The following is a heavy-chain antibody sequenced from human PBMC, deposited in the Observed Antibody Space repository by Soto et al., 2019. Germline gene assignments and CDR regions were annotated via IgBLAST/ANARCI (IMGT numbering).Heavy chain of an antibody. V-gene: IGHV5-51*01. D-gene: IGHD6-13*01. Sequence: PGESLKISFKGSGYSFTSYWIGWVRQMPGKGLEWMGIIYPGDSDTRYSPSFQGQVTISADKSISTAYLQWSSLKASDTAMYYCARAFSWKRTEGDAFDIWGQGTMVTVSS. J-gene: IGHJ3*02. CDR2: IYPGDSDT. CDR3: ARAFSWKRTEGDAFDI. CDR1: GYSFTSYW.